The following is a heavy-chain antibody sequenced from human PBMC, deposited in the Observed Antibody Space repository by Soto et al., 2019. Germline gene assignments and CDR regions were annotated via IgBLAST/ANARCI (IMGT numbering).Heavy chain of an antibody. CDR1: GFTFSSYA. J-gene: IGHJ4*02. CDR3: AKRPRGSRMLYYFDY. V-gene: IGHV3-23*01. CDR2: ISGSGGST. Sequence: GGSLRLSCAASGFTFSSYAMSWVRQAPGKGLEWVSAISGSGGSTYYADSVKGRFTISRDNSKNTLYLQMNSLRAEDTAVYYCAKRPRGSRMLYYFDYWGQGTLVTVSS. D-gene: IGHD1-26*01.